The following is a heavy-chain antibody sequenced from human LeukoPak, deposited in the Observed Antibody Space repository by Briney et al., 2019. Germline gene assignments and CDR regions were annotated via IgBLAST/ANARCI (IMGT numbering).Heavy chain of an antibody. CDR2: INEDGSVK. D-gene: IGHD2-21*02. J-gene: IGHJ4*02. V-gene: IGHV3-7*01. CDR3: AKVPRDSDCY. Sequence: PGGSLRLSCAVSGGTFSAYWMAWVRQSPGKGLERVAEINEDGSVKYYVDSMKGRFTISRDNAKNSLYLQMNSLGAEDTAVYYCAKVPRDSDCYWGQGPLVTVSS. CDR1: GGTFSAYW.